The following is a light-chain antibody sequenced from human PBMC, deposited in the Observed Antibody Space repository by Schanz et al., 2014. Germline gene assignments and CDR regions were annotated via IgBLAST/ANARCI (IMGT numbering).Light chain of an antibody. CDR3: QQFNKWPPT. Sequence: EIVLTQSPATLSLSPGERATLTCRASESVSGYLAWYQQKPGQAPRLLIHDASNRATGIPARFSGSGAGTDFTLTIDSLQSEDFAVYYCQQFNKWPPTFGPGTKVEIK. CDR1: ESVSGY. CDR2: DAS. J-gene: IGKJ1*01. V-gene: IGKV3-11*01.